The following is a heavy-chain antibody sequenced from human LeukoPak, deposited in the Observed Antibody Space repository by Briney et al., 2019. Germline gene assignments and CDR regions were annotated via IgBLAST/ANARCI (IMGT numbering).Heavy chain of an antibody. V-gene: IGHV4-59*08. CDR2: TDDSANT. D-gene: IGHD2-8*01. CDR1: GGSISSYY. J-gene: IGHJ4*02. Sequence: SETLSLTCTVSGGSISSYYWNWIRQPPGRGLEWIGNTDDSANTNYNPSLESRVTISVDTPRNQFSLNLSSVTAADTAIYYCARHSTNGGYFDYWGQGTLVTVSS. CDR3: ARHSTNGGYFDY.